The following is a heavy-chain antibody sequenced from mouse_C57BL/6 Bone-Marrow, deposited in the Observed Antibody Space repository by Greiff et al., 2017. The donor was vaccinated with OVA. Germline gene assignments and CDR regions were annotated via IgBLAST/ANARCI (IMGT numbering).Heavy chain of an antibody. Sequence: EVQLQQSGPELVKPGASVKISCKASGYSFTDYNMNWVKQSNGQSLEWIGVINPNYGTTSYNQKFKGKATLTVDQSSSTAYMQLTSLTSEDSAVFYCADGYYYAMDYWGQGTTVTVSS. J-gene: IGHJ4*01. CDR2: INPNYGTT. D-gene: IGHD2-3*01. V-gene: IGHV1-39*01. CDR1: GYSFTDYN. CDR3: ADGYYYAMDY.